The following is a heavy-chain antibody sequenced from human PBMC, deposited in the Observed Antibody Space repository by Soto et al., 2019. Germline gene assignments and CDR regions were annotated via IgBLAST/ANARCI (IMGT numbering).Heavy chain of an antibody. CDR2: INAGNGNT. Sequence: QVQLVQSGAEVKKPGASVKVSCKASGYTFTSYSMHWVRQAPGQRLEWMGWINAGNGNTKYSQKFQGRVTITRDTSASTAYMELSSLRSEDTAVYYCARGPGGPDGPGDYWGQGTLVTVSS. D-gene: IGHD2-15*01. J-gene: IGHJ4*02. V-gene: IGHV1-3*01. CDR3: ARGPGGPDGPGDY. CDR1: GYTFTSYS.